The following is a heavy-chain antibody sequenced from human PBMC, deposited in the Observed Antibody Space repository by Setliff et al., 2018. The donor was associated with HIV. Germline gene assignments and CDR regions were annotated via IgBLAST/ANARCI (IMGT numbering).Heavy chain of an antibody. CDR3: AREIRTVYTGGHYFYGIDV. CDR1: GFIFSNYR. CDR2: ISSTGITT. Sequence: GGSLRLSCVGSGFIFSNYRMNWVRQAPGKGLEWIAYISSTGITTYYADSVKGRFTISRDNAKNSLYLQMNSLRAEDTAVYYCAREIRTVYTGGHYFYGIDVWGQGTAVTVS. J-gene: IGHJ6*02. V-gene: IGHV3-48*04. D-gene: IGHD3-16*01.